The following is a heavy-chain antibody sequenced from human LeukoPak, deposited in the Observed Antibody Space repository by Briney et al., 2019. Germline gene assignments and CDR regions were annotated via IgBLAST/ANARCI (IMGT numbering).Heavy chain of an antibody. CDR2: ISGYNGNT. D-gene: IGHD3-22*01. CDR1: GYTFSNYG. V-gene: IGHV1-18*01. CDR3: ARDGQWLPLDY. J-gene: IGHJ4*02. Sequence: GASVTVSCKASGYTFSNYGVTWVRQAPGQGLEWMGWISGYNGNTNYARKLQGRVTMTTDTSTSMASMELGSLTSDDTAVYYCARDGQWLPLDYWGQGTLVTASS.